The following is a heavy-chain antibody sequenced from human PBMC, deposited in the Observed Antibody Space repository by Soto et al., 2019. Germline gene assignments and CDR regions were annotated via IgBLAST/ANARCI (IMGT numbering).Heavy chain of an antibody. J-gene: IGHJ4*02. CDR1: GFTFSSYA. D-gene: IGHD3-3*01. V-gene: IGHV3-23*01. Sequence: SGGSLRLSCAASGFTFSSYAMSWVRQAPGKGLEWVSAISGSGGSTYYADSVKGRLTISRDNSKNTQYLQMNSLRAAATAVYYCAKTRAYYEFWRGPLDDWGQGTLVTVSS. CDR2: ISGSGGST. CDR3: AKTRAYYEFWRGPLDD.